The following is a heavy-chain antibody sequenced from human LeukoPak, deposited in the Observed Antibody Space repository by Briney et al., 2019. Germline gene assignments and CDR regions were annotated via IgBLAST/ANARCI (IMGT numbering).Heavy chain of an antibody. V-gene: IGHV1-2*02. Sequence: GASVKVSCKASGCTFTGYYIHWVRQAPGQGLEWIGWINPNNGGTNYAQKFQDRVTMTRDTSISTAYMELSRLTSDDTAVYYCARDQNFHGSGGYYGIDCWGQGTLVTVSS. CDR2: INPNNGGT. CDR3: ARDQNFHGSGGYYGIDC. D-gene: IGHD3-22*01. J-gene: IGHJ4*02. CDR1: GCTFTGYY.